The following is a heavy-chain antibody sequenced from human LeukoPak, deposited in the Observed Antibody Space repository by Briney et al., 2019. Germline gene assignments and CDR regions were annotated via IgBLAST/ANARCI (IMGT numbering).Heavy chain of an antibody. J-gene: IGHJ3*02. CDR1: GGSFSGYY. D-gene: IGHD3-16*01. Sequence: SETLSLTCAVYGGSFSGYYWSWIRQTPGKGLEWIGEINHSGSTNYNPSLKSRVTISVDTSKNQFSLKLSSVTAADTAVYYCARGLEVVFTYDAFDIWGQGTMVTVSS. CDR3: ARGLEVVFTYDAFDI. V-gene: IGHV4-34*01. CDR2: INHSGST.